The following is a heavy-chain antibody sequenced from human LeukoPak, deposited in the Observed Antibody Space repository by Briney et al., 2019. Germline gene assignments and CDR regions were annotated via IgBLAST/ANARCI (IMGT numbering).Heavy chain of an antibody. J-gene: IGHJ4*02. D-gene: IGHD1-20*01. V-gene: IGHV3-7*01. CDR3: VPLNWNPPGDFDR. Sequence: GGSLRLSCAASGFTFSSHWMSWVRQPPGKGPEWVANIKQDGSEKNYVDSVKGRFTISRGNAKNSLYLQMNSLRAEDTAVYYCVPLNWNPPGDFDRWGQGTVVTVSS. CDR2: IKQDGSEK. CDR1: GFTFSSHW.